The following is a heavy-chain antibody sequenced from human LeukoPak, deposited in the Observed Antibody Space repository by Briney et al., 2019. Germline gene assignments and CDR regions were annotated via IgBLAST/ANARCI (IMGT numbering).Heavy chain of an antibody. Sequence: GGSLRLSCAASGFTFSSYWMSWVRQAPGKGLEWVANIKQDGSEKCYVDSVKGRFTISRDNAKNSLYLQMNSLRAEDTAVYYCARNHFIDFWSGYYLDYWGQGTLVTVSS. D-gene: IGHD3-3*01. CDR1: GFTFSSYW. V-gene: IGHV3-7*01. J-gene: IGHJ4*02. CDR3: ARNHFIDFWSGYYLDY. CDR2: IKQDGSEK.